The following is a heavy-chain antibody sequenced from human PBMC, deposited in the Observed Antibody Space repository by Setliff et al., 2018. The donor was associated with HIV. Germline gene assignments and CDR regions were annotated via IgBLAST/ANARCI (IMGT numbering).Heavy chain of an antibody. CDR1: GASISSGRYY. V-gene: IGHV4-61*01. CDR2: IYYSGST. D-gene: IGHD2-8*02. Sequence: SETLSLTCSVSGASISSGRYYWSWIRQPPGKGLEWIGYIYYSGSTNYDPSLKSRVTISVDTSKNQFSLNLISMTAADTAVYYCARMTGGGLIDYWGQGTLVTVSS. J-gene: IGHJ4*02. CDR3: ARMTGGGLIDY.